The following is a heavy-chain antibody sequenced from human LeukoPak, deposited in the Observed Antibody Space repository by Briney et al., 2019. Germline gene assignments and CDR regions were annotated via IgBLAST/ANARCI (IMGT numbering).Heavy chain of an antibody. CDR3: ARVDGSPDY. D-gene: IGHD2-15*01. J-gene: IGHJ4*02. CDR1: GYTLTELS. Sequence: ASVKVSCKVSGYTLTELSMHWVRQAPGKGLEWMGRFDAEDGETIYAQKFQGRVTITRDTSISTAYMELSSLRSEDTAVYYCARVDGSPDYWGQGTLVTVSS. V-gene: IGHV1-24*01. CDR2: FDAEDGET.